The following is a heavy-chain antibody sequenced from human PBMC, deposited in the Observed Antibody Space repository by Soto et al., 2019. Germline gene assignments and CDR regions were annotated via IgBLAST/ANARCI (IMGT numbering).Heavy chain of an antibody. V-gene: IGHV3-48*02. CDR3: ARGSSNWAYYFDF. CDR1: GFTFSSYS. CDR2: ITSSGTTV. J-gene: IGHJ4*01. Sequence: EVHLVESGGGLVQPGGSLRLSCAASGFTFSSYSLNWVRQAPGKGLEWVSYITSSGTTVYYADSVRGRFTISRDNAKNSLYLQMNSLRDDDTAVYYCARGSSNWAYYFDFWGQEPWSPSPQ. D-gene: IGHD6-13*01.